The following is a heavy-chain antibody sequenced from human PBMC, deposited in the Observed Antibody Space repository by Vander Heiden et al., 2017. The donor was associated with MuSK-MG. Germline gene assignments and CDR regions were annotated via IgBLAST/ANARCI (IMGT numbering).Heavy chain of an antibody. CDR3: AKDGVATRTYFDY. Sequence: EVQLLESGGGLVQPGGSLRLSCAAPGFNFSSYAMSWVRQAPGKGLEWVSAISGSGGSTYYADSVKGRFTISRDNSKNTLYLQMNSLRAEDTAVYYCAKDGVATRTYFDYWGQGTLVTVSS. CDR2: ISGSGGST. J-gene: IGHJ4*02. D-gene: IGHD5-12*01. CDR1: GFNFSSYA. V-gene: IGHV3-23*01.